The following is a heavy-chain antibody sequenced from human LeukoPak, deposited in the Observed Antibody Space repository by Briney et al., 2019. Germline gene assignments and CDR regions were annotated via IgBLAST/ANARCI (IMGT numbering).Heavy chain of an antibody. CDR2: IYSGGST. V-gene: IGHV3-53*01. D-gene: IGHD2-2*01. CDR1: GFTVSSNY. Sequence: GGSLRLSCAASGFTVSSNYMSWVRQAPGKGLEWVSVIYSGGSTYYADSVKGRFTISRDNSKNTLYLQMNSLRAEDTAVYYCARGNSFIVVVPAALGYWGQGTLVTVSS. CDR3: ARGNSFIVVVPAALGY. J-gene: IGHJ4*02.